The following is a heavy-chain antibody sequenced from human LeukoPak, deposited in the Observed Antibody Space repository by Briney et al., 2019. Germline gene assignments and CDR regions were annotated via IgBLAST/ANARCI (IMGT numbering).Heavy chain of an antibody. J-gene: IGHJ6*02. Sequence: SETLSLACTVSGVSISSGGYYWSWIRQHPGKGLEWIGYIYYSGSTYYNPSLKSRVTISVDTSKNQFSLKLSSVTAADTAVYYCARGHAVVTAIYYYYYGMDVWGQGTTVTVSS. V-gene: IGHV4-31*03. CDR1: GVSISSGGYY. D-gene: IGHD4-23*01. CDR2: IYYSGST. CDR3: ARGHAVVTAIYYYYYGMDV.